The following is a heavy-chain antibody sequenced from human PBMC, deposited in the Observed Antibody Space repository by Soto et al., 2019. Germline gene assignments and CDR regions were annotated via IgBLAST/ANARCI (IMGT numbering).Heavy chain of an antibody. J-gene: IGHJ4*02. CDR3: ARGPKNIVVVVAATSNFDY. CDR1: GGSFSGYY. V-gene: IGHV4-34*01. CDR2: INHSGST. Sequence: SETLSLTCAVYGGSFSGYYWSWIRQPPGKGLEWIGEINHSGSTNYNPSLKSRVTISVDTSKNQFSLKLSSVTAADTAVYYCARGPKNIVVVVAATSNFDYWGQGTLVTVSS. D-gene: IGHD2-15*01.